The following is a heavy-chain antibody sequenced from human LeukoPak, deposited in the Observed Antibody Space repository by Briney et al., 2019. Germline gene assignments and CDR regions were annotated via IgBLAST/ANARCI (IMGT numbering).Heavy chain of an antibody. D-gene: IGHD2-2*01. CDR2: INYDGSST. CDR1: GFPFSNYW. V-gene: IGHV3-74*01. CDR3: ARDSGTSTHRWFDP. J-gene: IGHJ5*02. Sequence: GGSLTLSCAASGFPFSNYWMHWVRQAPGKGVVWVSRINYDGSSTSYADSVKGRFTISRDNAKNTLYLQMSSLRADDTAVYYCARDSGTSTHRWFDPWGHGTLVTVSS.